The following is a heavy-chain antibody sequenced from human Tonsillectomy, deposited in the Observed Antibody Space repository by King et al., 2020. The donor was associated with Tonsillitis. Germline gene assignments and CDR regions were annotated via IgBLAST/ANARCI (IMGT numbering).Heavy chain of an antibody. J-gene: IGHJ4*01. D-gene: IGHD7-27*01. Sequence: QLQESGPGLVKPSETLSVTCTVSGVSISSTSYYWGWIRQPPGKGLEWIGSIYYGGSTYYNPSLKSRVTISVDTSKNQFSLKLSSVTAADPAVYYCARPRSIGSVNWEFDYWGXXXLVTISS. CDR2: IYYGGST. V-gene: IGHV4-39*01. CDR1: GVSISSTSYY. CDR3: ARPRSIGSVNWEFDY.